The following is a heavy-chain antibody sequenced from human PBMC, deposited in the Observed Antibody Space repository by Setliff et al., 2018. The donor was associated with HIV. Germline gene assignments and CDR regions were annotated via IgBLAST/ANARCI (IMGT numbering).Heavy chain of an antibody. CDR1: GFTFNNYW. Sequence: PGGSLRLSCATSGFTFNNYWLAWVRQVPGKGLEWVASIKQDGIEKYYVDSVSGRFTVSRDNRRGLVFLQMNSLRVEDTAVYYCARPPPSLQDFDFVFDSWGQGTQVTVSS. V-gene: IGHV3-7*03. CDR2: IKQDGIEK. D-gene: IGHD3-9*01. CDR3: ARPPPSLQDFDFVFDS. J-gene: IGHJ4*02.